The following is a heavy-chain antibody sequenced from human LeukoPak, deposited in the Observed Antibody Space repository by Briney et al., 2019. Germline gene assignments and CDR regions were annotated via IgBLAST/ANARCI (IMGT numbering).Heavy chain of an antibody. CDR2: ISAYNGNT. Sequence: ASVKVSCKASGYTFTNYGISWVRQAPGQGLEWMGWISAYNGNTNYAQKLQGRVTMTTDTSTSTAYMELRSLRSDDTAVYYCARDYYDSSGYAEYFQRRGQGTLVTVSS. CDR3: ARDYYDSSGYAEYFQR. CDR1: GYTFTNYG. J-gene: IGHJ1*01. V-gene: IGHV1-18*01. D-gene: IGHD3-22*01.